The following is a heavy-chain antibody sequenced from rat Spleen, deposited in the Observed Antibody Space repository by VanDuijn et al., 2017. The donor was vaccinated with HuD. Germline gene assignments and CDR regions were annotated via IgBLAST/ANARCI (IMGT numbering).Heavy chain of an antibody. V-gene: IGHV5-22*01. D-gene: IGHD1-2*01. J-gene: IGHJ3*01. CDR3: ARLGITLGAGHWFAY. CDR2: ISYEGSST. CDR1: GFTFSNYD. Sequence: EVQLVESGGGLVQPGRSLKLSCTASGFTFSNYDMAWVRQAPKKGLEWVASISYEGSSTYYGDSVKGRFTISRDNAKNTQYLQMDSLSSEDTATYYCARLGITLGAGHWFAYWGQGTLVTVSS.